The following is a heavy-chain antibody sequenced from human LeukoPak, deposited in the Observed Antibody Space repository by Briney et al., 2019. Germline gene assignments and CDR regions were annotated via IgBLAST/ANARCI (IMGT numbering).Heavy chain of an antibody. D-gene: IGHD5-24*01. CDR3: ARDTRRDGYNFFDY. Sequence: VASVTVSCKASGYTFTSYGISWVRQAPGQGLEWMGWISAYNGNTNYAQKLQGRVTMTTDTSTSTAYMELRSLRSDDTAVYYCARDTRRDGYNFFDYWGQGTLVTVSS. CDR1: GYTFTSYG. J-gene: IGHJ4*02. CDR2: ISAYNGNT. V-gene: IGHV1-18*01.